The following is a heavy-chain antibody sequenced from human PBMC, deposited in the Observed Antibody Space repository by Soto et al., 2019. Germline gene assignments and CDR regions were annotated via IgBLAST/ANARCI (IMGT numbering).Heavy chain of an antibody. CDR2: IYYSGST. D-gene: IGHD2-15*01. CDR3: ASSEEGGFAY. V-gene: IGHV4-59*01. J-gene: IGHJ4*02. CDR1: GGSISSYY. Sequence: SETLSLTCTVSGGSISSYYWSWIRQPPGKGLEWIGYIYYSGSTNYNPSLKSRVTISVDTSKSQFSLKLSSVTAADTAVYYCASSEEGGFAYWGQGTLVTVSS.